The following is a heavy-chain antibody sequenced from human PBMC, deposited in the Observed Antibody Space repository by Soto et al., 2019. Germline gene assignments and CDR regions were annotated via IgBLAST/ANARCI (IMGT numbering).Heavy chain of an antibody. CDR1: GGTFSTYP. CDR3: GRGATNNSVWYIWFDP. J-gene: IGHJ5*02. D-gene: IGHD1-20*01. Sequence: QVQLVQSGAEVKKLGSSVKVSCKASGGTFSTYPINWVRQVPGRGLEYMGGLIPNLGTTNYALIFLGKVTITADESTRTTQMEQNNLRSVYTSAYYCGRGATNNSVWYIWFDPLGQGTLVTFPS. V-gene: IGHV1-69*01. CDR2: LIPNLGTT.